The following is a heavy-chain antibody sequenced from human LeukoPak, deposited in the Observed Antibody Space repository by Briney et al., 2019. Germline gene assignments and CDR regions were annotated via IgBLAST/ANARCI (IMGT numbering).Heavy chain of an antibody. Sequence: GGSLRLSCTGSGFTFGDYAMNWVRQAPGNGLEWVGFIRSKAYGGTPEYAASVKGRFTISRDDSKSIAYLQMNSLKTEDTAVYYCTRVIVATKDYWGQGTLVTVSS. D-gene: IGHD5-12*01. V-gene: IGHV3-49*04. J-gene: IGHJ4*02. CDR2: IRSKAYGGTP. CDR3: TRVIVATKDY. CDR1: GFTFGDYA.